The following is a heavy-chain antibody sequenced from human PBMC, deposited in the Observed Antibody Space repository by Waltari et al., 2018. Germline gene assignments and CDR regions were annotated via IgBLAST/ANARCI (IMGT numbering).Heavy chain of an antibody. V-gene: IGHV4-61*02. J-gene: IGHJ4*02. Sequence: QVQLQESGPGLVKPSQTLSLTCTVSGGSISSGRYYWSWIRQPAGKGLEWIGRIYTSGSTNYNPSLKSRVTISVDTSKNQFSLKLSSVTAADTTVYYCARDRQWLGFDYWGQGTLVTVSS. CDR2: IYTSGST. CDR1: GGSISSGRYY. CDR3: ARDRQWLGFDY. D-gene: IGHD6-19*01.